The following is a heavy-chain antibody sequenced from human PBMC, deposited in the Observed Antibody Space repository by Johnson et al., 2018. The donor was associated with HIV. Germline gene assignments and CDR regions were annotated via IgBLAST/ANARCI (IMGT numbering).Heavy chain of an antibody. Sequence: QVQLVESGGGVVQPGRSLRLSCAASGFTFSSYAMHWVRQAPGKGLEWVAVISYDGSNKYYADSVQGRFTISRDNAKNSLYLQMNSLRAEDTAVYYCARGTGTDDAFDIWGQGTMVTVSS. J-gene: IGHJ3*02. V-gene: IGHV3-30*04. CDR1: GFTFSSYA. D-gene: IGHD1-1*01. CDR2: ISYDGSNK. CDR3: ARGTGTDDAFDI.